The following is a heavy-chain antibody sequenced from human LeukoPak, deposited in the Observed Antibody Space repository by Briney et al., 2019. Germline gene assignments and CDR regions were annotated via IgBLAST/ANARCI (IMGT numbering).Heavy chain of an antibody. CDR1: GGSFSGYY. Sequence: SETLSLTCAVYGGSFSGYYWSWIRQPPGKGLEWIGEINHSGSTNYNPSLKSRVTIPVDTSKNQFSLKLSSVTAADTAVYYCARGKYGDYDWGQGTLVTVSS. CDR2: INHSGST. V-gene: IGHV4-34*01. D-gene: IGHD4-17*01. CDR3: ARGKYGDYD. J-gene: IGHJ4*02.